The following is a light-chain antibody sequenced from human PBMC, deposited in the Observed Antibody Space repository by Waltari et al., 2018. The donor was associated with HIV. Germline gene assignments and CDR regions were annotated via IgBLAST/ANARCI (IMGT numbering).Light chain of an antibody. CDR3: QHRGDWYT. J-gene: IGKJ2*01. V-gene: IGKV3-11*01. CDR1: QSLSNY. Sequence: EIVLSQSPASLSLSPGERATLSCRASQSLSNYLAWYQQKPGQAPRLLIYDASTRVTGIPARFRGSGSGTDFTLAISSLDPGDFAIYYCQHRGDWYTFGQGTKLEI. CDR2: DAS.